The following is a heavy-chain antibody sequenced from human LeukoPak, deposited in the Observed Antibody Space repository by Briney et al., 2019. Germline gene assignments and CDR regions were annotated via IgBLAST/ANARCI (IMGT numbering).Heavy chain of an antibody. CDR3: ARGPRDSTTWYANY. CDR1: GGSFSGYY. V-gene: IGHV4-34*01. J-gene: IGHJ4*02. D-gene: IGHD6-13*01. Sequence: SETLSLTRAVYGGSFSGYYWSWIRQPPGKGLEWIGEINHSGSTNYNPSLKSRVTISVDTSKNQFSLNLSSVTVADTAVYYCARGPRDSTTWYANYWGQGTLVTVSS. CDR2: INHSGST.